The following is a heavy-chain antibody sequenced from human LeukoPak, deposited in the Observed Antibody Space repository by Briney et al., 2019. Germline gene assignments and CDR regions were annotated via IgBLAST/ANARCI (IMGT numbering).Heavy chain of an antibody. J-gene: IGHJ4*02. CDR2: IYYSGST. Sequence: SETLCLTCSVSGGSISSGGYYWNWIRQHPGKGLESIGCIYYSGSTYYNPSLKSRVTISVDTSKNQFSLKLNSVTAADTAVYYCARSAPFYGTRYWGQGTLVTVSS. D-gene: IGHD3-16*01. CDR3: ARSAPFYGTRY. CDR1: GGSISSGGYY. V-gene: IGHV4-31*03.